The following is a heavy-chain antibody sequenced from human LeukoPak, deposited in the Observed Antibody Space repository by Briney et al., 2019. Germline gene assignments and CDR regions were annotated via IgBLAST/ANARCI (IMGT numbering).Heavy chain of an antibody. CDR2: TYTSGST. CDR1: GNSISSGDNY. D-gene: IGHD6-13*01. Sequence: SETLSLTCTVSGNSISSGDNYWSWIRQPAGKGLEWIGRTYTSGSTNYNPSLKSRVTMSVDMSKNQFSLKLSSMIAADTAVYYCARVSSSWYQDWYFDLWGRGTLVTVPS. CDR3: ARVSSSWYQDWYFDL. V-gene: IGHV4-61*02. J-gene: IGHJ2*01.